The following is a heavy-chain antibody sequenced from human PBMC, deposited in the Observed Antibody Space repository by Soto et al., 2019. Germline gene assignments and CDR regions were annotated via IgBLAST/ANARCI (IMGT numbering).Heavy chain of an antibody. D-gene: IGHD2-15*01. CDR3: ARDQHCSGGSCYYSY. CDR2: IIPILGIA. CDR1: GGTFSSYT. V-gene: IGHV1-69*08. J-gene: IGHJ4*02. Sequence: QVQLVQSGAEVKKPGSSVKVSCKASGGTFSSYTISWVRQAPGQGLEWMGRIIPILGIANDAQKFQGRVTITADKSTSTAYMELSSLRDEDTAVYYWARDQHCSGGSCYYSYWGQGTLVTVSS.